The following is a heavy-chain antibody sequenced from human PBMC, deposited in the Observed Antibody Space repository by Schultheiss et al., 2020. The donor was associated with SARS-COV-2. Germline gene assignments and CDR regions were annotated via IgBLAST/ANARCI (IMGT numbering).Heavy chain of an antibody. V-gene: IGHV2-5*08. CDR1: GFSLSTSGMR. CDR3: AHLTTVTLGWNV. CDR2: IYWDDDK. Sequence: SGPTLVKPTPTLTLTCTFSGFSLSTSGMRVSWIRQPPGKALEWLALIYWDDDKRYSPSLKSRLTITKDTSKNQVVLTMTNMDPVDTATYYCAHLTTVTLGWNVWGQGATVTVSS. J-gene: IGHJ6*02. D-gene: IGHD4-17*01.